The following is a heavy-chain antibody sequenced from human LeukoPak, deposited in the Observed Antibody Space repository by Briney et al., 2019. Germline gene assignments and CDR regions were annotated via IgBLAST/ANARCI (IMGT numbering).Heavy chain of an antibody. D-gene: IGHD1-26*01. CDR3: ATPYSGGYHGLDI. Sequence: SETLSLTCTVSGGSISSSTYYWGWIRQPPGKGLEWIGSIYYSGSTYYNPSLKSRVTISVDTSNNQFSLKLSSVTAADTAVYYCATPYSGGYHGLDIWGQGTMVTVSS. CDR2: IYYSGST. J-gene: IGHJ3*02. CDR1: GGSISSSTYY. V-gene: IGHV4-39*01.